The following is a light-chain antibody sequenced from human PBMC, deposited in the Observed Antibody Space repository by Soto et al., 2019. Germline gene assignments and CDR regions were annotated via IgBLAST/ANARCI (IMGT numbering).Light chain of an antibody. CDR1: SSDVGGYNY. Sequence: QSALTQPASVSGSPGQSITISCTGTSSDVGGYNYVSWYQQHPGKAPKLMIYDVSNRPSGVSSRVSGSKSGNTASLTISGLQAEDEADYYCSSYTSSSPDVVFGGGTKLTVL. CDR2: DVS. CDR3: SSYTSSSPDVV. V-gene: IGLV2-14*01. J-gene: IGLJ2*01.